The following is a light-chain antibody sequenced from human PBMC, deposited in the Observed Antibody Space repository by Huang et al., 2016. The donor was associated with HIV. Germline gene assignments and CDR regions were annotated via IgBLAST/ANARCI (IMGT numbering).Light chain of an antibody. Sequence: IVLTQSPDTLSLSPGERATLSCRASQTVTNNYLAWYQQRPGQAPRLLIYGASTRATGIPDRFSGSGSGTDFTLTISRLEPKDFVVYYCQQFGSSPPYSFGQGTKLEI. J-gene: IGKJ2*03. CDR2: GAS. CDR3: QQFGSSPPYS. CDR1: QTVTNNY. V-gene: IGKV3-20*01.